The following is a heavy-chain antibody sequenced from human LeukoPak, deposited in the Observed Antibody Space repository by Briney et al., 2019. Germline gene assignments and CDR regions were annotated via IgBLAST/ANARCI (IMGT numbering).Heavy chain of an antibody. CDR2: IKQDGSEE. CDR1: GFTFSNYW. Sequence: GGSLRLSCAASGFTFSNYWMTWVRQAPGKGLEWVANIKQDGSEENYVDSVKGRFTISRDNAKNSLYLQMNSLRAEDTAVYYCARHSNGWSEGTYWGRGTLVTVTS. D-gene: IGHD6-19*01. J-gene: IGHJ4*02. CDR3: ARHSNGWSEGTY. V-gene: IGHV3-7*03.